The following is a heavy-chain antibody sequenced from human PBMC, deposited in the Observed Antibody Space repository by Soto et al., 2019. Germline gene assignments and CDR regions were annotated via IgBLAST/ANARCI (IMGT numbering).Heavy chain of an antibody. V-gene: IGHV4-59*08. D-gene: IGHD2-2*01. CDR1: GGSISSYY. CDR3: ARQPTSRMGYYYYMDV. CDR2: IYYSGST. Sequence: SETLSLTCTVSGGSISSYYWSWIRQPPGKGLEWIGYIYYSGSTNYNPSLKSRVTISVDTSKNQFSLKLSSVTAADTAVYYCARQPTSRMGYYYYMDVWSKGTTVT. J-gene: IGHJ6*03.